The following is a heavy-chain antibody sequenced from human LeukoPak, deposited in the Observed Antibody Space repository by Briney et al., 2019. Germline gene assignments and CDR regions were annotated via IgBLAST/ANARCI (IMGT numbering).Heavy chain of an antibody. D-gene: IGHD3-3*01. Sequence: GGSLRLSCAASGFTFSSYAMNWVRQAPGKGLEWVSAISGSGGSTYYSDSVKGRFTISRDNAKNSLYLQVNSLRAEDTAVYYCARGSRFGVVERDAFDIWGLGTMVTVSS. CDR1: GFTFSSYA. CDR2: ISGSGGST. V-gene: IGHV3-23*01. J-gene: IGHJ3*02. CDR3: ARGSRFGVVERDAFDI.